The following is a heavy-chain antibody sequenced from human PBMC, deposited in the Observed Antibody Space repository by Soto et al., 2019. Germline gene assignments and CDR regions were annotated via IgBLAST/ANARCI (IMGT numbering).Heavy chain of an antibody. Sequence: EVQLVESGGGLVKPGGSLRLSCAASGFTFSSYSMNWVRQAPGKGLEWVSSISSSSSYIYYAHSVKGRFPLSRDNAKNSLYLQMNSMRAEDTAVYYCARDRSGYDSFDYWGQGTLVTVSS. J-gene: IGHJ4*02. CDR3: ARDRSGYDSFDY. CDR2: ISSSSSYI. D-gene: IGHD5-12*01. V-gene: IGHV3-21*01. CDR1: GFTFSSYS.